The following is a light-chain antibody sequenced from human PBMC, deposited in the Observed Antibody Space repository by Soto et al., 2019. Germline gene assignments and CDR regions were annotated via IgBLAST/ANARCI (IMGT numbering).Light chain of an antibody. CDR3: QQYNDWPLT. CDR2: GAS. CDR1: QSVSSN. J-gene: IGKJ4*01. V-gene: IGKV3-15*01. Sequence: ELVMTPSPAPLSWSPGERATLSCRASQSVSSNLVWYQQKPGQVPRLLIYGASTRATGFPARFSGSGSGTEFTLTISSLQSEDFAVYYCQQYNDWPLTFGGGTKVEIK.